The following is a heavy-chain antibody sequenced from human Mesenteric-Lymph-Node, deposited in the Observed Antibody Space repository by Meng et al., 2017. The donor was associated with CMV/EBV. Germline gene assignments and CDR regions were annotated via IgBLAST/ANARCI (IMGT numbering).Heavy chain of an antibody. J-gene: IGHJ4*02. CDR1: GFTVSSNY. D-gene: IGHD6-19*01. V-gene: IGHV3-23*01. CDR3: AKFSSGLFEYDYFDY. Sequence: GGSLRLSCAASGFTVSSNYMSWVRQAPGKGLEWVSTISDSGNSTYYAPSVKGRFTISRDNSKHTLYVQMKSLRADDTAVYYCAKFSSGLFEYDYFDYWGQGTLVTVSS. CDR2: ISDSGNST.